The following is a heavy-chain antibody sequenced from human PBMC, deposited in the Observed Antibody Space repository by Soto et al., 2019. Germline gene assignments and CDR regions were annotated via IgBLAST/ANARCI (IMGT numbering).Heavy chain of an antibody. CDR3: ASAGYCSSTSCYKGSWFDP. CDR2: INHSGST. D-gene: IGHD2-2*02. V-gene: IGHV4-34*01. CDR1: GGSFSGYY. J-gene: IGHJ5*02. Sequence: SETLSLTCAVYGGSFSGYYWSWIRQPPGKGLEWIGEINHSGSTNYNPSLKSRVTISVDTSKNQFSLKLSSVTAADTAVYYCASAGYCSSTSCYKGSWFDPWGQGALVTVSS.